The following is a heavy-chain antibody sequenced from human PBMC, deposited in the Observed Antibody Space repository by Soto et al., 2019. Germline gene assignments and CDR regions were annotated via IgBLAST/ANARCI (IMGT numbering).Heavy chain of an antibody. CDR3: AKDHGVVVPAAMVDVDY. CDR2: ISGSGGST. V-gene: IGHV3-23*01. J-gene: IGHJ4*02. Sequence: GGSLSLSCAASGFTYSSYSMSWVRQAPGKGLELVSAISGSGGSTYYADSVKGRFTISRDNSKNTLYLQMNSLRAEDTAVYYCAKDHGVVVPAAMVDVDYWGQGTLVTVSS. D-gene: IGHD2-2*01. CDR1: GFTYSSYS.